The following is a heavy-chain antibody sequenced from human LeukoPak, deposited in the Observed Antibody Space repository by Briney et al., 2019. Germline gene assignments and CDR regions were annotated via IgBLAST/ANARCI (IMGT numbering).Heavy chain of an antibody. Sequence: GESLKISCKGSGYSFTSYWIGWVRQMPGKGLEWMGIIYPGDSDTRYSPSFQGQVTISADKSISTAYLQWSSLKASDTAMYYCAGLRRRVTMVRGVIIPHPNWFDPWGQGTLVTVSS. CDR3: AGLRRRVTMVRGVIIPHPNWFDP. D-gene: IGHD3-10*01. J-gene: IGHJ5*02. V-gene: IGHV5-51*01. CDR1: GYSFTSYW. CDR2: IYPGDSDT.